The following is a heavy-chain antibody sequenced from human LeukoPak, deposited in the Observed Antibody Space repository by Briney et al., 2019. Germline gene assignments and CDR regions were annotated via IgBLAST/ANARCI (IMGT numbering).Heavy chain of an antibody. CDR2: INPSGGST. D-gene: IGHD5-18*01. J-gene: IGHJ4*02. CDR3: ASSPSGYSYKDHHFDY. CDR1: GYTFTSYY. Sequence: GASVKVSCKASGYTFTSYYMHWVRQAPGQGPEWMGIINPSGGSTSYAQKFQGRVTMTRDTSTSTVYMELSSLRSEDTAVYYCASSPSGYSYKDHHFDYWGQGTLVTVSS. V-gene: IGHV1-46*01.